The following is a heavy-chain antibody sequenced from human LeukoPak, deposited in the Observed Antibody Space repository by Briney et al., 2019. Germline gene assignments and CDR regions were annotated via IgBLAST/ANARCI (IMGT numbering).Heavy chain of an antibody. Sequence: GGSLRLSCAASGFTFSSYAMSWVRQAPGKGLEWVSAISGSGGSTYYADSVKGRFTISRDNSKNTLYLQMKSLRAEDTAVYYCAKVVWSVTRFDYWGQGTLVTVSS. CDR1: GFTFSSYA. V-gene: IGHV3-23*01. CDR3: AKVVWSVTRFDY. J-gene: IGHJ4*02. D-gene: IGHD4-17*01. CDR2: ISGSGGST.